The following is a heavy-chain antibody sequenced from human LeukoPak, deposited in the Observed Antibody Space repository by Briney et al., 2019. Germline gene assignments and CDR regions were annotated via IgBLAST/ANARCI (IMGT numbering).Heavy chain of an antibody. D-gene: IGHD4-17*01. CDR1: GFTFSSHA. V-gene: IGHV3-30*04. Sequence: GGSLRLSCAASGFTFSSHAMHWVRQAPGKGLEWVAVISYDGSNKYYADSVKGRFTISRDNSKNTLYLQMNSLRAEDTAVYYCATDSDYGDYVEDYWGQGTLVTVSS. CDR3: ATDSDYGDYVEDY. CDR2: ISYDGSNK. J-gene: IGHJ4*02.